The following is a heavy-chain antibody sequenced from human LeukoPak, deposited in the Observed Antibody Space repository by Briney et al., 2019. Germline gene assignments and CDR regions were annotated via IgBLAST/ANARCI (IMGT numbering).Heavy chain of an antibody. CDR2: INPNSGGT. V-gene: IGHV1-2*02. Sequence: ASVKVSCKASGYTFTGYYMHWVRQAPGQGLEWMGWINPNSGGTNYAQKFQGRVTMTRDTSISTAYMELSRLRSDDTAVYYCARARYYGSGTPYYYYYMDVWGKGTTVTISS. CDR1: GYTFTGYY. D-gene: IGHD3-10*01. CDR3: ARARYYGSGTPYYYYYMDV. J-gene: IGHJ6*03.